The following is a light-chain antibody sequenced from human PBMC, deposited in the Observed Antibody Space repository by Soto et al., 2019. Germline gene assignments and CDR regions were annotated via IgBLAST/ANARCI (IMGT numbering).Light chain of an antibody. CDR2: GST. CDR1: SSNIGAGYD. Sequence: QLVLTQPPAVSGAPGQRVTISCTGSSSNIGAGYDVQWYQQSPGTAPKLLIYGSTNRPSGVPDRFSGSKSGTSASLAITGLQAEDEADYYCQSYDSSLSRSVFGGGTKLTVL. J-gene: IGLJ3*02. CDR3: QSYDSSLSRSV. V-gene: IGLV1-40*01.